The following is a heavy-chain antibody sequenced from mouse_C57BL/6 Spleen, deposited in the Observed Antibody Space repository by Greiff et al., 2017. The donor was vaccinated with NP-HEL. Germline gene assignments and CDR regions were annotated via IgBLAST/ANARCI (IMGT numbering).Heavy chain of an antibody. Sequence: EVKLVESGGGLVKPGGSLKLSCAASGFTFSDYGMHWVRQAPEKGLEWVAYISSGSSTIYYADTVKGRFTISRDNAKNTLFLQMTSLRSEDTAMYYCARQLLRAWFAYWGQGTLVTVSA. CDR1: GFTFSDYG. D-gene: IGHD1-1*01. J-gene: IGHJ3*01. CDR3: ARQLLRAWFAY. V-gene: IGHV5-17*01. CDR2: ISSGSSTI.